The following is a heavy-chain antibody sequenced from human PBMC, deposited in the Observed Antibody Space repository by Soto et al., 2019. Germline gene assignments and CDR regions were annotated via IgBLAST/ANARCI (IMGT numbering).Heavy chain of an antibody. CDR2: IYDGGST. D-gene: IGHD7-27*01. Sequence: QLQLQESGPGLVKPSQTLSLTCTVSGGSISNVNYCWSWIRQSPDKGLEWIGNIYDGGSTYNNPSLRSLLTIFVYTSKNQFSLKPSSVSAADTAVYYCARGPSGDKVDYWGQGILVTVSS. CDR3: ARGPSGDKVDY. V-gene: IGHV4-30-4*01. CDR1: GGSISNVNYC. J-gene: IGHJ4*02.